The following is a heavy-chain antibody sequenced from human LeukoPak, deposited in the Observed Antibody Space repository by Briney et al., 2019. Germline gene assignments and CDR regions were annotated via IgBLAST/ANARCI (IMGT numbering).Heavy chain of an antibody. CDR1: DGSISSASYY. J-gene: IGHJ4*02. V-gene: IGHV4-61*02. CDR3: ARDAKYYYGSRTFFFYEH. Sequence: PSQTLSLTCTVSDGSISSASYYWSWIRQPAGRGLEWIGRIYISGSTNYNPSLKSRVTMSTDPSKNQFSLKLSSVTAADTAIYYCARDAKYYYGSRTFFFYEHWGQGTLLTVSS. CDR2: IYISGST. D-gene: IGHD3-10*01.